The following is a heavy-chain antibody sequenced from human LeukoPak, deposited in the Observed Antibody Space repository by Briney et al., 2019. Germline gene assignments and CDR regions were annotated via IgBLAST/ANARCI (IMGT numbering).Heavy chain of an antibody. D-gene: IGHD3-10*01. CDR2: IYTSGST. V-gene: IGHV4-4*07. CDR3: ARDKPLWFGELGYGMDV. CDR1: GGSISSYY. Sequence: PSETLSLTCTVSGGSISSYYWSWIRQPAGKGLEWIGRIYTSGSTNYNPSLKSRVTMSVDTSKNQFSLNLNSVTAADTAVYYCARDKPLWFGELGYGMDVWGQGTTVTVSS. J-gene: IGHJ6*02.